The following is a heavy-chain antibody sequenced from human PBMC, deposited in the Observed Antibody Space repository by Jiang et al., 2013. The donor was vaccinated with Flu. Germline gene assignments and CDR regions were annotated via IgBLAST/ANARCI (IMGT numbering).Heavy chain of an antibody. D-gene: IGHD5-12*01. CDR1: GGTFSSYA. Sequence: SGAEVKKPGSSVKVSCKASGGTFSSYAISWVRQAPGQGLEWMGRIIPILGIANYAQKFQGRVTITADKSTSTAYMELSSLRSEDTAVYYCARPGGYSGYDSPFDAFDIWGQGTMVTVSS. CDR2: IIPILGIA. J-gene: IGHJ3*02. CDR3: ARPGGYSGYDSPFDAFDI. V-gene: IGHV1-69*04.